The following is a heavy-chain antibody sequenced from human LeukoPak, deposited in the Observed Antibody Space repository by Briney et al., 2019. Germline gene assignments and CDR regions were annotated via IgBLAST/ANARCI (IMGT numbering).Heavy chain of an antibody. Sequence: SETLSLTCTVSGGSISSSSYYWGWIRQPPGKGLEWIGSIYYSGSTCYNPSLKSRVTISVDTSKNQFSLKLSSVTAADTAVYYCARRFSGSYSFGGDYFDYWGQGTLVTVSS. CDR2: IYYSGST. J-gene: IGHJ4*02. D-gene: IGHD1-26*01. V-gene: IGHV4-39*01. CDR1: GGSISSSSYY. CDR3: ARRFSGSYSFGGDYFDY.